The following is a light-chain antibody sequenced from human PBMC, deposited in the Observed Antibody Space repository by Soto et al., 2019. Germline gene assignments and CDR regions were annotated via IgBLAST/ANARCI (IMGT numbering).Light chain of an antibody. CDR1: NIGSKI. Sequence: SYELTQPPSVSVAPGQSARLTWGGDNIGSKIVHWYQQRPGQAPVLVVYDDDDRPSGITERFSGSNSGSTATLTISRVEAGDEADYYCQVWAGSSARVFGGGTKLTVL. CDR3: QVWAGSSARV. CDR2: DDD. J-gene: IGLJ2*01. V-gene: IGLV3-21*02.